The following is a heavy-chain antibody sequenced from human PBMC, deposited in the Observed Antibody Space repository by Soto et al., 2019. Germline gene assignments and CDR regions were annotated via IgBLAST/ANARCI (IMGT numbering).Heavy chain of an antibody. CDR3: ARGDLRGYSGYDWRTPGYYYYMDV. CDR1: GGSISSGGYY. V-gene: IGHV4-31*03. CDR2: IYYSGST. J-gene: IGHJ6*03. D-gene: IGHD5-12*01. Sequence: SETLSLTCTVSGGSISSGGYYWSWIRQHPGKGLEWIGYIYYSGSTYYNPSLKSRVTISVDTSKNQFSLKLSSVTAADTAVYYCARGDLRGYSGYDWRTPGYYYYMDVWGKGTTVTVSS.